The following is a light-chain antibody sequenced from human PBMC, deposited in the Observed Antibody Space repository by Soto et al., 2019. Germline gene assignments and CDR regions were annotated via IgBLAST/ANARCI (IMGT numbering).Light chain of an antibody. CDR3: SSFRSGNTYV. CDR2: QVS. V-gene: IGLV2-14*01. J-gene: IGLJ1*01. Sequence: QSALTQPASVSGSPGQSITISCTGTSRDVGGYDYISWYQQHPGKAPKLMIYQVSNRPSGVSNRFSGSKSGNTASLTISGLQAEDETDYYCSSFRSGNTYVFGTGTKVTVL. CDR1: SRDVGGYDY.